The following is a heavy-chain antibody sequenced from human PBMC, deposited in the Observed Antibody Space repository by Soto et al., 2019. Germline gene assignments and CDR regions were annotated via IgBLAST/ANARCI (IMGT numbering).Heavy chain of an antibody. CDR1: GYTFTSYA. CDR2: INAGNGNT. J-gene: IGHJ4*02. D-gene: IGHD2-15*01. CDR3: ARVYRYCSGGSCYALLFDY. V-gene: IGHV1-3*01. Sequence: GASVKVSCKASGYTFTSYAMHWVRQAPGQRLEWMGWINAGNGNTKYSQKFQGRVTITRDTSASTAYMELSSLRSEDTAVYYCARVYRYCSGGSCYALLFDYWGQGTLVTVSS.